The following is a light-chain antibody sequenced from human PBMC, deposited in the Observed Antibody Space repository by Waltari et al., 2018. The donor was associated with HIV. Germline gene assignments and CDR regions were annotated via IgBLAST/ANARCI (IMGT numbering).Light chain of an antibody. V-gene: IGKV4-1*01. CDR3: QQYYSTPPT. Sequence: DIVMTQSPDYLAVSLGERATINCKSRQSVLYSSNNKNYLAWYQQKPGQPPKLLIYWASTRESGVPDRFSGSGSGTDFTLTISSLQAEDVAVYYCQQYYSTPPTFGQGTKLEIK. J-gene: IGKJ2*01. CDR2: WAS. CDR1: QSVLYSSNNKNY.